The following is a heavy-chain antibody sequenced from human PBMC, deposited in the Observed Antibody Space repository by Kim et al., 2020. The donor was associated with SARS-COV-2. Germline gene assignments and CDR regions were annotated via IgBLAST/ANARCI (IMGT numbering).Heavy chain of an antibody. Sequence: GGSLRLSCAASGFTFSSYSMNWVRQAPGKGLEWVSSISSSSSYIYYADSVKGRFTISRDNAKNSLYLQMNSLRAEDTAVYYCARDRGGGVYYYYGMDVWGQGTTVTVSS. V-gene: IGHV3-21*01. D-gene: IGHD1-26*01. CDR1: GFTFSSYS. CDR3: ARDRGGGVYYYYGMDV. J-gene: IGHJ6*02. CDR2: ISSSSSYI.